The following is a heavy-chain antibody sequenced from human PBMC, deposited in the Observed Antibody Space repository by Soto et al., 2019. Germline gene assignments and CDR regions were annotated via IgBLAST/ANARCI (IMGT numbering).Heavy chain of an antibody. Sequence: SETLSLTCTVSDGSISSYYWSWIRQPPGKGLEWIGYIYYSGSTNYNPSLKSRVTISVDTSKNQFSLKLSSVTAADTAVYYCARGYCSGGSCYLDAFDIWGQGTMVTVSS. V-gene: IGHV4-59*01. CDR1: DGSISSYY. CDR3: ARGYCSGGSCYLDAFDI. CDR2: IYYSGST. J-gene: IGHJ3*02. D-gene: IGHD2-15*01.